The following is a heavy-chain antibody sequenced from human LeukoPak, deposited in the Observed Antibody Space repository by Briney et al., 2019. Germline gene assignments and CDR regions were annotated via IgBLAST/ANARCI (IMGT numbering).Heavy chain of an antibody. J-gene: IGHJ3*02. Sequence: SETLSLTCTVSGGSISSYYWSWIRVPPGKGLEWMGYLSKSGNTNYSPSLKSRVTIFGDTSKNQFFLKLSSVTAADTAMYYCARARYVNSFYAFDIWGQGTLVTVSS. CDR3: ARARYVNSFYAFDI. V-gene: IGHV4-59*01. CDR2: LSKSGNT. D-gene: IGHD3-9*01. CDR1: GGSISSYY.